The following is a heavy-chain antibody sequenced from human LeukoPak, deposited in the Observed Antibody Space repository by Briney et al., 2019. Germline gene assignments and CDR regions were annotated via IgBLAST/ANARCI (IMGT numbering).Heavy chain of an antibody. Sequence: GASVKVSCKASGYTFTGYYMHWVRQAPGQGREWMGWINPNSGGTNYAQKFQGRVTMTRDTSISTAYMELRRLRSDDTAVYFCARQIVRGVDWFYLWGKETLVTVSS. D-gene: IGHD3-10*01. CDR1: GYTFTGYY. CDR3: ARQIVRGVDWFYL. V-gene: IGHV1-2*02. J-gene: IGHJ5*02. CDR2: INPNSGGT.